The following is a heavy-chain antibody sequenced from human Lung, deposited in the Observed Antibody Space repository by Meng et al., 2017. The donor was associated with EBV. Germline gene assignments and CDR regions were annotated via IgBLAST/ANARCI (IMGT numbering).Heavy chain of an antibody. CDR2: INPSGGST. Sequence: QGQLVQSGSELKKPGASVKVSCKASGYSLRSYAVNWLRQAPGRGLEWMGVINPSGGSTNYAQKFQGRLTMTRDTSTSTVYMELSSLRSEDTAVYYCARGDGGNGSDYWGQGTLVTVSS. D-gene: IGHD4-23*01. CDR3: ARGDGGNGSDY. CDR1: GYSLRSYA. J-gene: IGHJ4*02. V-gene: IGHV1-46*01.